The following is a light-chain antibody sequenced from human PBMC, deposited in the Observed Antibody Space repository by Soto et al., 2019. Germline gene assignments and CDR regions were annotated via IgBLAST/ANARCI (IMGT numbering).Light chain of an antibody. V-gene: IGLV1-47*03. CDR3: AAWDDSLCGRV. Sequence: QSVLTQPPSASGTPGQRVTISCSGSSSNIGSNYVYWYQQLPGTAPKLLIYRNNQRPSGVPDRCSGSKSGTSASLAISGLWSEDEADYYCAAWDDSLCGRVFGGGTKLTVL. CDR2: RNN. CDR1: SSNIGSNY. J-gene: IGLJ2*01.